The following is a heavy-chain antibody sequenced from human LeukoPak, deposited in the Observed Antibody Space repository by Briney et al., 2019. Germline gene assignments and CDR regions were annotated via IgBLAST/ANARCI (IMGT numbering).Heavy chain of an antibody. D-gene: IGHD5-24*01. Sequence: GESLKISCKGLGYSFSSYWNAWVRQRPGKGLGWMGNIYPGGSETRYDPSFQGQVTISADSATSTAYLQWSRLRASDTAMDYCARASRDGYNQNFDHWGQGTLVTVSS. CDR2: IYPGGSET. V-gene: IGHV5-51*01. CDR3: ARASRDGYNQNFDH. CDR1: GYSFSSYW. J-gene: IGHJ4*02.